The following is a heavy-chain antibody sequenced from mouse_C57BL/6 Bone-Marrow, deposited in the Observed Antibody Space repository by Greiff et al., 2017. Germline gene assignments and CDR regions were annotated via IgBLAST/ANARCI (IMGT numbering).Heavy chain of an antibody. Sequence: EVQGVESGGGLVQPKGSLKLSCAASGFSFNTYAMNWVRQAPGQGLAWVARIRSQSNNSATYYADSVKDRFTIPRDDSASMLSLQMNNLKTDDTAMYYCVRGAYGYFDVWGTGTTVTVSS. D-gene: IGHD3-1*01. J-gene: IGHJ1*03. CDR2: IRSQSNNSAT. V-gene: IGHV10-1*01. CDR3: VRGAYGYFDV. CDR1: GFSFNTYA.